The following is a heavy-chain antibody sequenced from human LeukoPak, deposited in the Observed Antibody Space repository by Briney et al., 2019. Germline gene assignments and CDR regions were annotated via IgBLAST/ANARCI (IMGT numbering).Heavy chain of an antibody. CDR1: GFAFNTYA. CDR2: ISYDGSNK. D-gene: IGHD3-9*01. J-gene: IGHJ6*02. Sequence: PGGSLRLSCITSGFAFNTYAMHWVRQAPGKGLEWVAVISYDGSNKYYADSVKGRFTISRDNSKNTLYLQMNSLRAEDTAVYYCAKPLRYPYYYYGMDVWGQGTTVTVSS. V-gene: IGHV3-30*18. CDR3: AKPLRYPYYYYGMDV.